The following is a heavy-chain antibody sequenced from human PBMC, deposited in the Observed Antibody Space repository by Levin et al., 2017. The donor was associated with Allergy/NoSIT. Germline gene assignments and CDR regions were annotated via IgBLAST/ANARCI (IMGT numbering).Heavy chain of an antibody. CDR1: GFTFSSYS. D-gene: IGHD6-13*01. J-gene: IGHJ5*02. CDR2: ISISSTTM. V-gene: IGHV3-48*02. Sequence: QSGGSLRLSCAASGFTFSSYSMNWVRQAPGKGLEWVSYISISSTTMYYADSVKGRFTISRDTAKNSLYLQMNSLRDEDTAVYYCAREANVGSSWTGWFDPWGQGALVTVSS. CDR3: AREANVGSSWTGWFDP.